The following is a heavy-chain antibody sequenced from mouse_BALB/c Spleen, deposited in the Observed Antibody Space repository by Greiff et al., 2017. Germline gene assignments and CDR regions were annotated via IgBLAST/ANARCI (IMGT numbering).Heavy chain of an antibody. CDR2: INPSNGRT. CDR1: GYTFTSYW. Sequence: VQLQQPGAELVKPGASVKLSCKASGYTFTSYWMHWVKQRPGQGLEWIGEINPSNGRTNYNEKFKSKATLTVDKSSSTAYMQLSSLTSEDSAVYYCARSRLRDAMDYWGQGTSVTVSS. J-gene: IGHJ4*01. V-gene: IGHV1S81*02. D-gene: IGHD2-2*01. CDR3: ARSRLRDAMDY.